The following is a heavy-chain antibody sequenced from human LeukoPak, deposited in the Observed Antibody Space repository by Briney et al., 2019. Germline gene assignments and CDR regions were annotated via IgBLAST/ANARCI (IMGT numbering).Heavy chain of an antibody. CDR2: ISGSGGST. Sequence: GGSLRLSCAASGFTFSDYAVSWVRQAPGKGLEWVSTISGSGGSTYYADSVKGRFTISRDNSKNTLYLQMNSLRAEDTAVYYCAKDFWSGYYPNYWGQGTLVTVSS. CDR1: GFTFSDYA. CDR3: AKDFWSGYYPNY. J-gene: IGHJ4*02. V-gene: IGHV3-23*01. D-gene: IGHD3-3*01.